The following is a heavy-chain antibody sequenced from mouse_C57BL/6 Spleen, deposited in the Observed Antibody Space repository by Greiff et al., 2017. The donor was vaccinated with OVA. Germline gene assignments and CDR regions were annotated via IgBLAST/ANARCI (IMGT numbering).Heavy chain of an antibody. CDR3: ARVGISYYYAMDY. CDR1: GYTFTSYW. V-gene: IGHV1-53*01. J-gene: IGHJ4*01. Sequence: QVQLQQSGTELVKPGASVKLSCKASGYTFTSYWMHWVKQRPGQGLEWIGNINPSNGGTNYNEKFKSKATLTVDKSSSTAYMQLSSLTSEDSAVYYCARVGISYYYAMDYWGQGTSVTVSS. CDR2: INPSNGGT.